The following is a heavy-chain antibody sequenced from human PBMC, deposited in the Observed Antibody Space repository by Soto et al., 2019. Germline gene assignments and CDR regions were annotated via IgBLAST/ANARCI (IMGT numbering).Heavy chain of an antibody. D-gene: IGHD1-1*01. CDR2: ITDNGGRT. CDR3: AQERAPTTAFDY. Sequence: GGSLRLSCAASGFTFSRDGMSWVRQAPGKGLEWVSLITDNGGRTYYADSVKGRFTISRDNSKNTLFLQMNSLRAEDTAVYYCAQERAPTTAFDYWGQGVLVTVYS. J-gene: IGHJ4*02. V-gene: IGHV3-23*01. CDR1: GFTFSRDG.